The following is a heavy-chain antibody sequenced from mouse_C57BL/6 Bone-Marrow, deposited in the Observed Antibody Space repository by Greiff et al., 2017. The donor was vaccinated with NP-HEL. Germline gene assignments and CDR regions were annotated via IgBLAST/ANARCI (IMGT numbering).Heavy chain of an antibody. Sequence: QVQLQQSGAELARPGASVKMSCKASGYTFTSYTMHWVKQRPGQGLEWIGYINPSSGYTKYNQKFKDKATLTADKSSSTAYMQLSSLTSEDSAVYYCARHYYEYGGIWYFDVWGTGTTVTVSS. CDR2: INPSSGYT. CDR3: ARHYYEYGGIWYFDV. V-gene: IGHV1-4*01. J-gene: IGHJ1*03. D-gene: IGHD2-4*01. CDR1: GYTFTSYT.